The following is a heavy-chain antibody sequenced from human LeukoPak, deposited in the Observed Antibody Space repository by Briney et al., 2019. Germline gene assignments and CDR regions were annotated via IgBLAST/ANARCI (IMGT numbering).Heavy chain of an antibody. CDR2: IRSDGGDT. J-gene: IGHJ3*02. CDR3: ARLLRGSAFDI. V-gene: IGHV3-74*01. CDR1: GFTLSSYW. D-gene: IGHD3-10*01. Sequence: GGSLRLSCAASGFTLSSYWMHWVRQVPGKGLVWVSRIRSDGGDTTYADSVKGRFTISRDNAKNTLYLQMNSLTAEDTAVYYCARLLRGSAFDIWGQGTMVTASS.